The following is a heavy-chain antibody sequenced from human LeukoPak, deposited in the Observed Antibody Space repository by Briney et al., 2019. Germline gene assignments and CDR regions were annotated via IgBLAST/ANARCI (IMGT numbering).Heavy chain of an antibody. CDR3: ARWNILTGYSLDY. CDR1: GGSISSYY. D-gene: IGHD3-9*01. V-gene: IGHV4-59*01. Sequence: ASETLSLTCTVSGGSISSYYWSWIRQPPGKGLEWIGYIYYSGSTNYNPSLKSRVTISVDTSKNQFSLKLSSVTAADTAVYYCARWNILTGYSLDYWGQGTLVTVSS. J-gene: IGHJ4*02. CDR2: IYYSGST.